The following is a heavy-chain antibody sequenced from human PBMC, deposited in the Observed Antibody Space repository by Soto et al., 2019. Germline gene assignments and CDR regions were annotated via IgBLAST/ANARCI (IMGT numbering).Heavy chain of an antibody. CDR2: IIPIFGTA. D-gene: IGHD2-8*01. V-gene: IGHV1-69*13. CDR1: GGTFSSYA. J-gene: IGHJ6*02. CDR3: ARVRQLMGYCTNGVCSSYYYYGMDV. Sequence: SVKVSCKASGGTFSSYAISWVRQAPGQGLEWMGGIIPIFGTANYAQKFQGRVTITADESTSTAYMELSSLRSEDTAVYYCARVRQLMGYCTNGVCSSYYYYGMDVWGQGTTVTVSS.